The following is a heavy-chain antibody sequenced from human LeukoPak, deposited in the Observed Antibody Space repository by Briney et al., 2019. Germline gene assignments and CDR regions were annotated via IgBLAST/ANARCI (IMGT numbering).Heavy chain of an antibody. CDR1: GFTSSSHA. Sequence: GRSLRLACAASGFTSSSHAMSWVRQAPGKGLEWVSTISSSGGSTYYPDSVKGRFTISKYTSKNTLFLQMNSLRAEDTAVYYCARSDVVTRNYYYYMDVWGKGTTVTVSS. V-gene: IGHV3-23*01. CDR2: ISSSGGST. J-gene: IGHJ6*03. CDR3: ARSDVVTRNYYYYMDV. D-gene: IGHD2-2*01.